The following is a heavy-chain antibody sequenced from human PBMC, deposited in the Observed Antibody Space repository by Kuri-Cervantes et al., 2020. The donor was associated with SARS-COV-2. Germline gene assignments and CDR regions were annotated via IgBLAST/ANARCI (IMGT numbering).Heavy chain of an antibody. CDR3: YCAPKEGFDS. Sequence: ASVKVSCKASGYTFTAYYMHWVRQAPGQGLEWMGWINPNSGGTNYAQKFQGRVTMTRDTSTTTAYMELSSLTSEDTAIYYCYCAPKEGFDSWGQGTLVTVSS. CDR1: GYTFTAYY. J-gene: IGHJ4*02. CDR2: INPNSGGT. V-gene: IGHV1-2*02. D-gene: IGHD2-21*01.